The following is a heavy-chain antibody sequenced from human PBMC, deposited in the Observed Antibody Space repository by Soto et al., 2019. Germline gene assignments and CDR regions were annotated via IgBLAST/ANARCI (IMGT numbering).Heavy chain of an antibody. Sequence: QVHLVQSGAEVKKPGSSVTVSCKASGGTFSSYIISWVRQAPGQGLEWMGRISPTVGIPNYAQKFQGRVTITADRSTSTAYMELNSLRSEDTAMYYCATLGSGSYDYWGRGTLVNVSS. J-gene: IGHJ4*01. CDR3: ATLGSGSYDY. V-gene: IGHV1-69*02. CDR1: GGTFSSYI. D-gene: IGHD1-26*01. CDR2: ISPTVGIP.